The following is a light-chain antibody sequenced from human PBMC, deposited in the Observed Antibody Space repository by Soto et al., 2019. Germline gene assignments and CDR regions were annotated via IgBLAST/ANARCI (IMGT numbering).Light chain of an antibody. J-gene: IGLJ1*01. CDR2: EVN. CDR1: SSNVGSYKL. Sequence: QSALTQPASVSGSPGQSITISCTGTSSNVGSYKLVSWYQQHPGKAPKLMIFEVNKRPSGVSNRFYGSKSGNTASLTISGLKVEDEADYYCCSSGGSPTYVFGTGTKVTVL. V-gene: IGLV2-23*02. CDR3: CSSGGSPTYV.